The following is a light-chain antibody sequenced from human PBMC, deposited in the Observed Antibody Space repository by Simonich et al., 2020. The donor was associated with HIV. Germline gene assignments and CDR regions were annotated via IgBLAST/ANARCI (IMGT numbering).Light chain of an antibody. Sequence: DIVMTQSPDSLAVSLGERATINCKSSQSILNRFNNKNYLGRYQKKPGQSPKLLSYWAATRETGVPNRFSGSGSGTDFTLTISSLQAEDVAVYYCHQYYSTPQTFGQGTKLEIK. J-gene: IGKJ2*01. V-gene: IGKV4-1*01. CDR3: HQYYSTPQT. CDR1: QSILNRFNNKNY. CDR2: WAA.